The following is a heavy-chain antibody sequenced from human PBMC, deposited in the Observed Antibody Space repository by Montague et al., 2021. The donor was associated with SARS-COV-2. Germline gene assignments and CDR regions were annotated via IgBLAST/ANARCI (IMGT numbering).Heavy chain of an antibody. V-gene: IGHV3-30*04. CDR2: ISYDGSNK. CDR1: GFTFSSYA. Sequence: SLRLSCAASGFTFSSYAMHWVRQAPGKGLEWVAVISYDGSNKYYADSVKGRFTISRDNSKNTLYLQMNRLRAEDTAVYYCARDLGSYYGMDVWGRGTLVTVSS. J-gene: IGHJ6*02. CDR3: ARDLGSYYGMDV.